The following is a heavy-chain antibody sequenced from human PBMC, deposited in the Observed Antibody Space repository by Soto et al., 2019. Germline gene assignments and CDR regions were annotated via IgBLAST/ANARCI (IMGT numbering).Heavy chain of an antibody. CDR1: GFTFSSYS. V-gene: IGHV3-21*01. CDR3: ARDKSSSWSDPFDY. D-gene: IGHD6-13*01. CDR2: ISSSSSYI. J-gene: IGHJ4*02. Sequence: GSLRLSCAASGFTFSSYSMNWVRQAPGKGLGWVSSISSSSSYIYYADSVKGRFTISXXXXXXSXYXQXXXLRAXDTAVDYCARDKSSSWSDPFDYWGQGTLVTVSS.